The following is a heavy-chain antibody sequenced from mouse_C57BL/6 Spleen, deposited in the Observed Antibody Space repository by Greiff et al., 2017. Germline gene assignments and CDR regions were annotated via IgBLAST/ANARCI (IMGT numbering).Heavy chain of an antibody. CDR3: ARRFTTVVALDY. J-gene: IGHJ2*01. D-gene: IGHD1-1*01. CDR2: INPGSGGT. Sequence: LVESGAELVRPGTSVKVSCKASGYAFTNYLIEWVKQRPGQGLEWIGVINPGSGGTNYNEKFKGKATLTADKSSSTAYMQLSSLTSEDSAVYFCARRFTTVVALDYWGQGTTLTVSS. CDR1: GYAFTNYL. V-gene: IGHV1-54*01.